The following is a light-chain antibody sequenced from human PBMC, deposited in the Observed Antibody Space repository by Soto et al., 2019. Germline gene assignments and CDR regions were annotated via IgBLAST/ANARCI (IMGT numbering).Light chain of an antibody. CDR2: GAS. J-gene: IGKJ1*01. V-gene: IGKV3-20*01. CDR3: QQYGRSGT. Sequence: LTQRPGTRARSPGERAMLSSMASQSVSNNYLAWYQQIPGHAPSLLIYGASNRATGIPDRFSCSGSGTDFTLTISRLEPEDFAVYYCQQYGRSGTFGQGSKVDIK. CDR1: QSVSNNY.